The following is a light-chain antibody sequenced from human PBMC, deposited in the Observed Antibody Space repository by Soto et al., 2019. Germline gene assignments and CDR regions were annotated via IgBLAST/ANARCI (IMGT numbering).Light chain of an antibody. V-gene: IGKV1-5*03. J-gene: IGKJ1*01. Sequence: DIQLTQSPSTLSASVGDRVTITCRASRSISSWLAWYEQKPGKTPKLLLYRASTLQTGVPSRFSGSGSGTEFTLTISNLQPEDFGVFYCQQYNSLPWTFGQGTKVDIK. CDR2: RAS. CDR3: QQYNSLPWT. CDR1: RSISSW.